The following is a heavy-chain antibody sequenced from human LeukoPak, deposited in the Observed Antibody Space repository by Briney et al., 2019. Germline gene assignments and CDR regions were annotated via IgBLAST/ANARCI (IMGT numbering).Heavy chain of an antibody. CDR2: IKQDGSEK. D-gene: IGHD3-10*01. J-gene: IGHJ3*02. CDR1: GFTFSSYW. V-gene: IGHV3-7*01. CDR3: AQDYYGMGGAFDI. Sequence: GGSLRLSCAASGFTFSSYWMSWVRQAPGKGLEWVANIKQDGSEKYYVDSVKGRFTISRDNAKNSLYLQMNSLRAEDTAVYYCAQDYYGMGGAFDIWGQGTMVTVSS.